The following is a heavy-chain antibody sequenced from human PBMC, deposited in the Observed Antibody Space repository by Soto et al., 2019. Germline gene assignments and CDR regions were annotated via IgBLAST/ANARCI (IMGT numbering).Heavy chain of an antibody. V-gene: IGHV3-7*01. CDR2: IKEDGSEK. CDR3: ARGARI. J-gene: IGHJ3*02. CDR1: RFTFSGYW. Sequence: PGGSLRLSCADSRFTFSGYWMYWVRQAPGEGLEWVANIKEDGSEKNYVDSVRGRFTISRDNAKNSLYLQMNSLRAEDTAVYYCARGARIRGQGTMVTVSS.